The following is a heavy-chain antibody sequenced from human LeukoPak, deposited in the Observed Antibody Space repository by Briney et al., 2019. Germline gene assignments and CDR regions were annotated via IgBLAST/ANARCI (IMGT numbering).Heavy chain of an antibody. J-gene: IGHJ4*02. CDR3: ARVRPGYYSDY. CDR2: ISTSSSGRTI. Sequence: KPGGSLRLSCAASGFTFSDYYMSWIRQAPGKGLEWVSYISTSSSGRTIYYADSVKGRFTISRDDVKNSLYLQMNSLRDEDTAVYYCARVRPGYYSDYWGQGTLVTVSS. D-gene: IGHD3-22*01. V-gene: IGHV3-11*04. CDR1: GFTFSDYY.